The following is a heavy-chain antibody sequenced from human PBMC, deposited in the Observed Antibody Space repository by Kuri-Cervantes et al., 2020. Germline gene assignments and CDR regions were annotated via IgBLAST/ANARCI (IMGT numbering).Heavy chain of an antibody. CDR1: GYTLTELS. CDR3: AAGDRYSYGYFDY. V-gene: IGHV1-58*02. J-gene: IGHJ4*02. D-gene: IGHD5-18*01. Sequence: SVKVSCKVSGYTLTELSMQWVRQARGQRLEWIGWIVVGSGNTNYAQKFQERVTITRDMSTSTAYMELSSLRSEDTAVYYCAAGDRYSYGYFDYWGQGTLVTVSS. CDR2: IVVGSGNT.